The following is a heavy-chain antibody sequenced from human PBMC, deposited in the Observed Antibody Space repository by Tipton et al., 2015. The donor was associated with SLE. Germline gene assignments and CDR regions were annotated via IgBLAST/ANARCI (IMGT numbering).Heavy chain of an antibody. CDR3: AKGVRYSPPDY. D-gene: IGHD3-9*01. Sequence: TLSLTCAVYGESFSGYYWSWIRQPPGKGLEWIGEINHSGSTNYNPSLKSRVTISVDTSKNQFSLKLSSVTAADTAVYYCAKGVRYSPPDYWGQGTLVTVSS. CDR2: INHSGST. J-gene: IGHJ4*02. V-gene: IGHV4-34*01. CDR1: GESFSGYY.